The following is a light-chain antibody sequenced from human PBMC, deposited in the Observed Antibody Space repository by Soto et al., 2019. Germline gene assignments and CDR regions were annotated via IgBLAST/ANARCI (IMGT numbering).Light chain of an antibody. CDR1: QSVSSSN. V-gene: IGKV3-20*01. CDR3: QQYGRLMWT. CDR2: GAS. Sequence: EIVLTQSPGTLSLSPGERATLSCRASQSVSSSNLAWYQQKPGQAPRLLIYGASSRATGIPDRFSGSGSGTDFTLTISRLEPEDFAVYYCQQYGRLMWTFGQGTKVEI. J-gene: IGKJ1*01.